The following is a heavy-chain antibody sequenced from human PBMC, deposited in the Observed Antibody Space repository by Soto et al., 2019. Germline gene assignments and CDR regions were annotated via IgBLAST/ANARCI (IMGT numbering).Heavy chain of an antibody. CDR3: ARGVVNYYYGMDV. Sequence: GASVKVSCKASGGTFSSHAISWVRQAPGRGLEWMGWMNPNSGNTGYAQKFQGRVTMTRNTSISTAYMELSSLRSEDTAVYYCARGVVNYYYGMDVWGQGTTVTVSS. J-gene: IGHJ6*02. CDR1: GGTFSSHA. D-gene: IGHD2-15*01. CDR2: MNPNSGNT. V-gene: IGHV1-8*01.